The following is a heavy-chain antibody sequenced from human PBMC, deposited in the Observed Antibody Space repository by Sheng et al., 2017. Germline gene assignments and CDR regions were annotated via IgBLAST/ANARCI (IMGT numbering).Heavy chain of an antibody. CDR1: GFTFSDYY. D-gene: IGHD1-20*01. CDR2: ISSSGSTI. J-gene: IGHJ4*02. CDR3: ARDGSNWSFDY. V-gene: IGHV3-11*04. Sequence: QVQLVESGGGLVKPGGSLRLSCAASGFTFSDYYMNWIRQTPGKGLEWLSYISSSGSTIYYADSVKGRFTISRDNARSSLYLQITGLRVEDTAVYYCARDGSNWSFDYWGQGTLVTVSS.